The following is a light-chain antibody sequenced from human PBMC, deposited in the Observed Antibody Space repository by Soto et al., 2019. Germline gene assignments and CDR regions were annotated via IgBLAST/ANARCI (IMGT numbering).Light chain of an antibody. CDR3: CSYAGSSTFNVV. V-gene: IGLV2-23*03. Sequence: QSVLTQPASVSGSPGQSITISCTGTSSDVGSYNLVSWYQQHPGKAPKLMIYEGSKRPSGVSNRFSGSKSGNMASLTISGLQAEDEADYYCCSYAGSSTFNVVFGGGTKVTVL. J-gene: IGLJ2*01. CDR2: EGS. CDR1: SSDVGSYNL.